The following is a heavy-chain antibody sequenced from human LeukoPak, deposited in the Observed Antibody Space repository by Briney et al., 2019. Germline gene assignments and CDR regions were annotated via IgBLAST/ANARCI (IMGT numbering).Heavy chain of an antibody. CDR3: ARDQYDSVWDSHRPYFDY. CDR1: GGTFSSYA. J-gene: IGHJ4*02. D-gene: IGHD3-16*02. V-gene: IGHV1-18*01. CDR2: ISVYNGKT. Sequence: ASVKVSCKASGGTFSSYAISWVRQAPGQGLEWMGWISVYNGKTKYAQNFQGRVTLTTDTFTSTAYMEVTSLRSDDTAVYYCARDQYDSVWDSHRPYFDYWGQGTLVTVSS.